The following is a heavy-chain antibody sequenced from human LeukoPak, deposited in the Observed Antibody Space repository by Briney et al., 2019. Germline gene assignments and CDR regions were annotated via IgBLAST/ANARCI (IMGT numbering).Heavy chain of an antibody. CDR3: ATSGRNIVVVPAAMVN. CDR2: IIPIFGTA. Sequence: ASVKVSCKASGCTFSSYAISWVRQAPGQGLEWMGGIIPIFGTANYAQKFQGRVTITTDESTSTAYMELSSLRSEDTAVYYCATSGRNIVVVPAAMVNWGQGTLVTVSS. CDR1: GCTFSSYA. V-gene: IGHV1-69*05. J-gene: IGHJ4*02. D-gene: IGHD2-2*01.